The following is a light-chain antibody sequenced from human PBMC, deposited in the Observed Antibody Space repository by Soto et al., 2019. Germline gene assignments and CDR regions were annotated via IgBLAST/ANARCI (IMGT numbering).Light chain of an antibody. J-gene: IGKJ1*01. Sequence: EIVLTQSPATLSLSPGERATLSCRASQSVSSYLAWYQQKPGQAPRLLIYDASNRATGIPARFSGSGSGADFTLIISSLEPEEVAVYYCQQRCYWPPTFGQGNKVEIK. CDR1: QSVSSY. V-gene: IGKV3-11*01. CDR2: DAS. CDR3: QQRCYWPPT.